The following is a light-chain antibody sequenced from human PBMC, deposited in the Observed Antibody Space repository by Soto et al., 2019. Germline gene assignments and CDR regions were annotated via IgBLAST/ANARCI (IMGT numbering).Light chain of an antibody. Sequence: DIQMTQFPSSLSASVGDRVTITCRASQSISTNLSWYQKKPGKAPKLLIYAASTLQSGVSSRFSGSGSGTDFSLTISSLQPEDVAAYYCQKYNSAPLTFGGGTKVEIK. CDR3: QKYNSAPLT. V-gene: IGKV1-39*01. CDR2: AAS. J-gene: IGKJ4*01. CDR1: QSISTN.